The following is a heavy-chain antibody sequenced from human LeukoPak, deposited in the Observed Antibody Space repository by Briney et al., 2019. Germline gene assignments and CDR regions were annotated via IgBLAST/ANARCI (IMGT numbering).Heavy chain of an antibody. CDR1: GFSFSNAL. J-gene: IGHJ5*02. Sequence: GGSLRLSCAASGFSFSNALMSWVRQAPGKGLEWLGRIKGKSDGATTSYAAPVKDRFGISRDDSKSTLYLQMKSLKTEDTAVYYCTAVPDPIVWFGELYHWGQGALVTVSS. V-gene: IGHV3-15*01. CDR2: IKGKSDGATT. CDR3: TAVPDPIVWFGELYH. D-gene: IGHD3-10*01.